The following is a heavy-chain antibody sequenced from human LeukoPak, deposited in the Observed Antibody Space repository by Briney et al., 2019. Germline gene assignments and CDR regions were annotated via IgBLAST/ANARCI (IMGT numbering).Heavy chain of an antibody. CDR2: ISWNSGSI. Sequence: GGSLRLSCAASGFTFDDYAMHWVRQAPGKGLEWVSGISWNSGSIGYADSVKGRFTISRDNAKNSLYLQMNSLGAEDMALYYCAKEGWYFFDYWGQGTLVTVSS. CDR3: AKEGWYFFDY. V-gene: IGHV3-9*03. J-gene: IGHJ4*02. CDR1: GFTFDDYA.